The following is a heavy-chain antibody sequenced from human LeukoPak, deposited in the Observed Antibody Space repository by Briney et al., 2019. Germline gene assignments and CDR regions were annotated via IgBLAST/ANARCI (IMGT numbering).Heavy chain of an antibody. CDR2: ISGSGGST. Sequence: PGGSLRLSCTASGFSFGDYGLSWFRQAPGKGLEWVSQISGSGGSTYYADSVKGRFTISRDNSKNTLYLQMNSLRAEDTAVFYCAKDRDDDVWGSYLGAFDSWGQGTMVTVSS. D-gene: IGHD3-16*01. CDR3: AKDRDDDVWGSYLGAFDS. V-gene: IGHV3-23*01. J-gene: IGHJ3*02. CDR1: GFSFGDYG.